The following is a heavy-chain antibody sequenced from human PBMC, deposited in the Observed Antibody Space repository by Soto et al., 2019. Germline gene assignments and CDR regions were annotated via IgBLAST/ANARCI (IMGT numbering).Heavy chain of an antibody. Sequence: ESGGGLVNPGGSLRLSCAASGFSFSNAWMNWVRQAPGTGLEWVGRIKNKGDGGAVDYTAPVKGRFTISRDDSKNTLYLQMNSLKAEDTALYYCTTGAISFLATIDYWGQGTLVTVSS. CDR1: GFSFSNAW. J-gene: IGHJ4*02. D-gene: IGHD3-3*02. V-gene: IGHV3-15*07. CDR3: TTGAISFLATIDY. CDR2: IKNKGDGGAV.